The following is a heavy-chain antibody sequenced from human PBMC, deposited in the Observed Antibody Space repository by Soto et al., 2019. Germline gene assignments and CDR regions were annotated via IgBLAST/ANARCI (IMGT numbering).Heavy chain of an antibody. Sequence: QVQLVQSGAEVRKPGSSVKVSCRASGSTFSSYTVNWVRQAPGQGLEWIGRIIPILGTTDYARRFKGRVTITADRSAKSADMELTSLTSEDTAVYYCARRRYCGADCYSKFYY. V-gene: IGHV1-69*08. D-gene: IGHD2-21*02. CDR3: ARRRYCGADCYSKFYY. CDR2: IIPILGTT. J-gene: IGHJ6*01. CDR1: GSTFSSYT.